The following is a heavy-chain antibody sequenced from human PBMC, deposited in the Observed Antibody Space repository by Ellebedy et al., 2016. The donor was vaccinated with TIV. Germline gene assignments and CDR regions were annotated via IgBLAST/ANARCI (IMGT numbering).Heavy chain of an antibody. CDR2: IYYSGST. V-gene: IGHV4-31*03. Sequence: SETLSLXCTVSGGSISSGGYYWSWIRQHPGKGLEWIGYIYYSGSTYYNPSLKSRVTISVDTSKNQFSLKLSSVTAADTAVYYCARDKGLLWFGESPYYYGMDVWGQGTTVTVSS. J-gene: IGHJ6*02. CDR1: GGSISSGGYY. CDR3: ARDKGLLWFGESPYYYGMDV. D-gene: IGHD3-10*01.